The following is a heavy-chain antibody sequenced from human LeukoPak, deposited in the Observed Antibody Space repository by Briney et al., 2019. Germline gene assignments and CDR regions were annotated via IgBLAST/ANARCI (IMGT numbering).Heavy chain of an antibody. CDR3: ARGSRTIELGDDY. J-gene: IGHJ4*02. D-gene: IGHD5-24*01. CDR2: ISSSSSDT. Sequence: GGSLRLSCAASGFTFXDSXXSXIXQTPGXXLEWXSYISSSSSDTNYADSVKGRFTISRDYAKNSLYLQMNSLRAEDTTVYYCARGSRTIELGDDYWGQGTLVTVSS. V-gene: IGHV3-11*06. CDR1: GFTFXDSX.